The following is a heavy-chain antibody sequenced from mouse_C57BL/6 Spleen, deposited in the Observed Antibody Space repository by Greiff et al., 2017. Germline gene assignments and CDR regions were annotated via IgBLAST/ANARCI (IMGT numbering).Heavy chain of an antibody. D-gene: IGHD1-1*01. CDR3: ARSMTTVVENWYFDV. Sequence: QVQLQQPGAELVMPGASVKLSCKASGYTFTSYWMHWVKQRPGQGLEWIGEIDPSDSYTNYNQKFKGKSTLTVDKSSSTAYMQLSSLTSEDSAVYYCARSMTTVVENWYFDVWGTGTTVTVSS. CDR2: IDPSDSYT. V-gene: IGHV1-69*01. J-gene: IGHJ1*03. CDR1: GYTFTSYW.